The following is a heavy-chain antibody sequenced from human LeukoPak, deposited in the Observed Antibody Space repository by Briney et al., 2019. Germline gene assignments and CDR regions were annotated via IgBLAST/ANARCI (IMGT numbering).Heavy chain of an antibody. D-gene: IGHD3-22*01. V-gene: IGHV5-51*01. J-gene: IGHJ4*02. CDR2: IYPGDSDT. Sequence: GESLKISCKGSGYSFTSYWIGWVRQMPGKGLEWMGIIYPGDSDTRYSPSFQGQVTISADKSISTAYLQSSSLKASDTAMYYCARHYDSSGYYSDYWGQGTLVTVSS. CDR1: GYSFTSYW. CDR3: ARHYDSSGYYSDY.